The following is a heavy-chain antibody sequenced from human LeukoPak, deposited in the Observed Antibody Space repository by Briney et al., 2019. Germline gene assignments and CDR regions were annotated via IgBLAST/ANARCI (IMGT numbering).Heavy chain of an antibody. J-gene: IGHJ4*02. CDR1: GFTFSSYS. CDR3: AKDSRSYTQKFDF. Sequence: GGSLRLSCAASGFTFSSYSMNWVRQAPGKGLEWVSSISSSSSYIYYADSVKGRFTISRDNAKNSLYLQMNSLRAEDTAGYLLAKDSRSYTQKFDFLGQGTLVP. V-gene: IGHV3-21*01. D-gene: IGHD6-6*01. CDR2: ISSSSSYI.